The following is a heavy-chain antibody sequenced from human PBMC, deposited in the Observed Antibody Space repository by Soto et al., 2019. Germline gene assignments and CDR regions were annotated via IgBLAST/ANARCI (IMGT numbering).Heavy chain of an antibody. CDR2: IIPILGIA. CDR1: GGTFSSYT. CDR3: ARDPKSMGGYDEGY. V-gene: IGHV1-69*08. J-gene: IGHJ4*02. Sequence: QVQLVQSGAEVKKPGSSVKVSCKASGGTFSSYTISWVRQAPGQGLEWMGRIIPILGIANYAQKFQGRVTITADKSTSTAYMELSSLRSEDTAVYYCARDPKSMGGYDEGYWGQGTLVTVSS. D-gene: IGHD5-12*01.